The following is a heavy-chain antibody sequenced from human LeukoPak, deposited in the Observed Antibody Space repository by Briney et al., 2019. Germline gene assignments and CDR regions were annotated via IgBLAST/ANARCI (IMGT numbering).Heavy chain of an antibody. CDR1: GFTFSSYW. J-gene: IGHJ4*02. CDR3: ARTSYYYDSSGYARRIDY. CDR2: IKQDGSEK. Sequence: GGSLRLSCAASGFTFSSYWMSWVRQAPGKGLEWVANIKQDGSEKYYVDSVKGRFTISRDNAKNSLYLQMNSLRAEDTAVYYCARTSYYYDSSGYARRIDYWGQGTLVTVSS. D-gene: IGHD3-22*01. V-gene: IGHV3-7*01.